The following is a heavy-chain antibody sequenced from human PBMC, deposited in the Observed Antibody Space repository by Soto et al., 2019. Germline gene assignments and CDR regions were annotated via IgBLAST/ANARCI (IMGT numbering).Heavy chain of an antibody. CDR3: ATAVHLGDYEDF. CDR1: VDSITSGTYY. Sequence: PSETLSLTCIVSVDSITSGTYYWSWIRQTPGKGLEHIGYIYDTGNTFYNPSLRGRLTISIDTSKKEVSLKLNSLTAADTAIYYCATAVHLGDYEDFWGKGALVTVSS. V-gene: IGHV4-31*03. D-gene: IGHD4-17*01. CDR2: IYDTGNT. J-gene: IGHJ4*02.